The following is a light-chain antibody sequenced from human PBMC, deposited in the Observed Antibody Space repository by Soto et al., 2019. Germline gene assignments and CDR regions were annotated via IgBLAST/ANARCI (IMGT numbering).Light chain of an antibody. CDR1: QSVSSTY. V-gene: IGKV3-20*01. CDR3: QQYGSSPTWT. CDR2: GAS. Sequence: VLTQSPGTLSLSPGERATLSCRASQSVSSTYLAWYQQKPGQAPRLLMYGASNRATGIPDRFRGSGSGTDFTLTISSLQSEDSAVYYCQQYGSSPTWTFGQGTKVDIK. J-gene: IGKJ1*01.